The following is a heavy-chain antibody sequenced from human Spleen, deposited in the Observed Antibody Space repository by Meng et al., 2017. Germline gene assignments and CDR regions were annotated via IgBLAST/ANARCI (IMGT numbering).Heavy chain of an antibody. Sequence: GESLKISCAASGFSFSSYAMSWVRHAPGKGLEWVSALSGGGFTTYYADSVKGRFAISRDDAKNSLYLEMNSLRVEDTAVYYCARGGTTRFDYWGQGTLVTVSS. J-gene: IGHJ4*02. CDR3: ARGGTTRFDY. CDR2: LSGGGFTT. D-gene: IGHD3-16*01. V-gene: IGHV3-23*01. CDR1: GFSFSSYA.